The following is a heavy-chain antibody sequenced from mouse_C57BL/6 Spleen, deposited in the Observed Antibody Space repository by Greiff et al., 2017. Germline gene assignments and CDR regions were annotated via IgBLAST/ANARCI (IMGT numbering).Heavy chain of an antibody. CDR1: GYTFTSYW. V-gene: IGHV1-64*01. CDR3: ARTYDYAYYFDY. Sequence: QVQLQQPGAELVKPGASVKLSCKASGYTFTSYWMHWVKQRPGQGLEWIGMIHPNSGSTNYNEKFKSKATLTVDKSSSTAYMQLSSLTSEDSAVYYCARTYDYAYYFDYWGQGTTLTVSS. D-gene: IGHD2-4*01. J-gene: IGHJ2*01. CDR2: IHPNSGST.